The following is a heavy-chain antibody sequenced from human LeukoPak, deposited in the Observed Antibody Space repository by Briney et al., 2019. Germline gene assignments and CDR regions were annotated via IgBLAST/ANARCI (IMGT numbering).Heavy chain of an antibody. J-gene: IGHJ4*02. Sequence: PGGSLRLSCAASGFTFDDYAMHWVRQAPGKGLEWVSGISWNSGSIGYADSVKGRFTISRDNAKNSLYLQMNSLRAEDMALYYCAKARQRHDYGGNSFDYWGQGTLVTVSS. D-gene: IGHD4-23*01. CDR1: GFTFDDYA. V-gene: IGHV3-9*03. CDR3: AKARQRHDYGGNSFDY. CDR2: ISWNSGSI.